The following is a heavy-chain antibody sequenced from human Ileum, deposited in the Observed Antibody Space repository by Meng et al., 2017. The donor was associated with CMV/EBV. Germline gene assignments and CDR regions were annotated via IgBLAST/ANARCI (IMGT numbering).Heavy chain of an antibody. D-gene: IGHD2-8*01. V-gene: IGHV1-18*01. Sequence: ASAKVSCKASGYTFTSYGISWVRQAPGQGLEWRGWISAYNGNTNYAQKLQGRVTMTTDTSTSTAYMELRSLRSDDTAVYYCARGYCTNGVCAGVVWGQGTLVTVSS. J-gene: IGHJ4*02. CDR1: GYTFTSYG. CDR2: ISAYNGNT. CDR3: ARGYCTNGVCAGVV.